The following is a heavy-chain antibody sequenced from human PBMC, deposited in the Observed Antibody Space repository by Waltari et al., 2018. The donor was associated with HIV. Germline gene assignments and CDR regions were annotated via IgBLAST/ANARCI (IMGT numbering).Heavy chain of an antibody. V-gene: IGHV4-61*02. J-gene: IGHJ5*02. CDR2: IYTSGGP. Sequence: QVQLQESGPGLVKPSQPLSLTCTVPGGSITSGSYYGGWIRQPAGKGLEWIGRIYTSGGPTAHPPPQSPAAIPVDTSKFQFSLKLTAVTAADAAVYYCAGCNRSGYSWGQGTLVTVSS. CDR3: AGCNRSGYS. CDR1: GGSITSGSYY. D-gene: IGHD3-22*01.